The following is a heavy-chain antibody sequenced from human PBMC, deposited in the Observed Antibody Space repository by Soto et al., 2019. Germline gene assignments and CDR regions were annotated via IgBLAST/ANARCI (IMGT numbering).Heavy chain of an antibody. J-gene: IGHJ4*02. CDR3: ARDSPSGYPNEFDY. CDR1: GYAFTSYG. V-gene: IGHV1-18*01. Sequence: GASVKVSCKASGYAFTSYGISWVRQAPGQGLEWMGWISAYNGNTNYAQKLQGRVTMTTDTSTSTAYMELRSLRSDDTAVYYCARDSPSGYPNEFDYWGQGTLVTVSS. CDR2: ISAYNGNT. D-gene: IGHD3-22*01.